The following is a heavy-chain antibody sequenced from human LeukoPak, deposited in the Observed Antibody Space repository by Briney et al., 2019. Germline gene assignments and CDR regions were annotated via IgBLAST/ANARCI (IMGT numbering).Heavy chain of an antibody. V-gene: IGHV3-30*18. Sequence: PGGSLRLSCAASGFSFISHGMHWVRQAPGKGLEWVGVISDDGRNKNYADSVKGRFTISRDNSKDTLYLQMNSLRDEDTAVYYCAKRPSDYGDYVTYFDYWGQGTLVTVSS. CDR1: GFSFISHG. J-gene: IGHJ4*02. CDR2: ISDDGRNK. CDR3: AKRPSDYGDYVTYFDY. D-gene: IGHD4-17*01.